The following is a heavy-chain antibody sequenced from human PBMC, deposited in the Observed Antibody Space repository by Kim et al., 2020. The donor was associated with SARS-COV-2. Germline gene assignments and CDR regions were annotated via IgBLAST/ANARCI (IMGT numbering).Heavy chain of an antibody. D-gene: IGHD3-16*01. J-gene: IGHJ5*02. CDR2: ISAYNGST. CDR1: GYTFTSYV. V-gene: IGHV1-18*04. CDR3: GRGWGGVDIPPEDNWLDP. Sequence: ASVKVSCKASGYTFTSYVISWVRQAPGQGREWMGWISAYNGSTSYAQKVQGRVTMTTDTSTSTAHMELRSLRSDDTAVYYCGRGWGGVDIPPEDNWLDPW.